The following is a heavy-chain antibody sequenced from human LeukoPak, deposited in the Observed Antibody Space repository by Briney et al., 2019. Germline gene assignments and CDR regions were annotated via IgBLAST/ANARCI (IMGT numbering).Heavy chain of an antibody. CDR1: GSTVSSNY. CDR3: ARGYDFWSGIPFDY. CDR2: IYSGGST. Sequence: GGSLRLSCAASGSTVSSNYMSWVRQAPGKGLEWVSVIYSGGSTYYADSVKGRFTISRDNSKNTLYLQMNSLRAEDTAVYYCARGYDFWSGIPFDYWGQGTLVTVSS. V-gene: IGHV3-66*02. J-gene: IGHJ4*02. D-gene: IGHD3-3*01.